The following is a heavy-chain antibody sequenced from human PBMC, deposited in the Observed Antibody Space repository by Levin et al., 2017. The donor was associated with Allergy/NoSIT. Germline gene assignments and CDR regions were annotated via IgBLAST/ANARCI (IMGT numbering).Heavy chain of an antibody. CDR2: IYYSGST. V-gene: IGHV4-39*01. CDR3: ARQGLSTWGYYDILTGLYYFDY. D-gene: IGHD3-9*01. CDR1: GGSISSSSYY. Sequence: SQTLSLTCTVSGGSISSSSYYWGWIRQPPGKGLEWIGSIYYSGSTYYNPSLKSRVTISVDTSKNQFSLKLSSVTAADTAVYYCARQGLSTWGYYDILTGLYYFDYWGQGTLVTVSS. J-gene: IGHJ4*02.